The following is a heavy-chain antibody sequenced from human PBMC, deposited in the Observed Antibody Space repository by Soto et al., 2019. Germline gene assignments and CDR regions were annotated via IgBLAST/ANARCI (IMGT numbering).Heavy chain of an antibody. Sequence: GGFLRLSCAASGFTFRSYARCRVRQAPGKGLEWVSAISGSGGSTYYADSVKGRFTISRDNSKNTLYLQMHSLRAEDTAVYYCAKDRTYDSSGSFDYWGQGTLVTVSS. CDR2: ISGSGGST. V-gene: IGHV3-23*01. D-gene: IGHD3-22*01. CDR3: AKDRTYDSSGSFDY. CDR1: GFTFRSYA. J-gene: IGHJ4*02.